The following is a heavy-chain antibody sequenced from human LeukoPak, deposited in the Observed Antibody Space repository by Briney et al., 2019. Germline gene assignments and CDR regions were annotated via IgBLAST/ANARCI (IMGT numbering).Heavy chain of an antibody. CDR2: IYSGGST. D-gene: IGHD2-21*02. CDR3: ARGLLYCGGDCYPGYFDY. CDR1: GFTFSDYY. V-gene: IGHV3-53*04. Sequence: PGGSLRLSCAASGFTFSDYYMSWIRQAPGKGLEWVSVIYSGGSTYYADSVKGRFTISRHNSENTLYLQMNSLRAEDTAVYYCARGLLYCGGDCYPGYFDYWGQGTLVTVSS. J-gene: IGHJ4*02.